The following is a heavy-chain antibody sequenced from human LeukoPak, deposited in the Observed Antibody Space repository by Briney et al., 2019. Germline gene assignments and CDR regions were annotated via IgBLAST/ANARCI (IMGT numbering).Heavy chain of an antibody. CDR3: ARDALRGGAVAGYYFDY. D-gene: IGHD6-19*01. CDR2: IRYDGSNK. V-gene: IGHV3-30*02. J-gene: IGHJ4*02. Sequence: AGGSLRLSCAASGFTFSSYGMHWVRQAPGKGLEWVAFIRYDGSNKYYADSVKGRFTISRDNSKNTLYLQMNSLRSEDTAVYYCARDALRGGAVAGYYFDYWGQGTLVTVSS. CDR1: GFTFSSYG.